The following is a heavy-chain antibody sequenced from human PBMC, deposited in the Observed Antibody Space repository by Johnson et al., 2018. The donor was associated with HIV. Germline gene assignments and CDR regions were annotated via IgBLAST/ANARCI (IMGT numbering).Heavy chain of an antibody. CDR2: ISGSGNNR. D-gene: IGHD3-22*01. V-gene: IGHV3-66*02. CDR3: ARDPSYDMAHTDGFDI. CDR1: GFIVSTNY. Sequence: VQLVESGGDLVQPGGSLRLSCAASGFIVSTNYMNWVRQAPGKGLAWVSVISGSGNNRYYAASVKGRFTISRDNSKDTLYLQMNSLRAEDTAVYDCARDPSYDMAHTDGFDIWGQGTMVTVSS. J-gene: IGHJ3*02.